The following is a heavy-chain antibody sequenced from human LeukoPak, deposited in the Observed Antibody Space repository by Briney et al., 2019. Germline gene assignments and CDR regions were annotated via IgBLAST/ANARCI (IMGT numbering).Heavy chain of an antibody. CDR1: GFTFSSYG. CDR3: ARDLMDTMIVVVNAFDI. CDR2: ISGSGGST. Sequence: GGSLRLSCAASGFTFSSYGMSWVRQAPGKGLEWVSAISGSGGSTYYADSVKGRFTVSRDNSKNTLYLQMNSLRAEDTAVYYCARDLMDTMIVVVNAFDIWGQGTMVTVSS. V-gene: IGHV3-23*01. J-gene: IGHJ3*02. D-gene: IGHD3-22*01.